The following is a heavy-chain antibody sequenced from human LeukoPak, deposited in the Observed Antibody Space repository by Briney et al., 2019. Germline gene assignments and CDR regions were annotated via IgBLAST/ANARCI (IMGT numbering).Heavy chain of an antibody. J-gene: IGHJ4*02. Sequence: SETLSLTCTVSGYSISSGYYWGWIRQPPGKGLEWIGSIYHSGSTYYNPSLKSRVTISVDTSKNQFSLKLSSVTAADTAVYYCARASGYSGYDGFDYWGQGTLVTVSS. CDR1: GYSISSGYY. D-gene: IGHD5-12*01. V-gene: IGHV4-38-2*02. CDR3: ARASGYSGYDGFDY. CDR2: IYHSGST.